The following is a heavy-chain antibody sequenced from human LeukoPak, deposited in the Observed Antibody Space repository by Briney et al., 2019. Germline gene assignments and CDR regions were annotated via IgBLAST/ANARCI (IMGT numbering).Heavy chain of an antibody. Sequence: SETLSLICAVSGDSISSGGYSWSWIRQPPGKGLESIGYIYHSGSTYYNPSLKSRVTISVDRSKNQFSLKVTSVTAADTAVYYCAREFAYYFDYWGQGTLVTVSS. CDR3: AREFAYYFDY. V-gene: IGHV4-30-2*01. CDR2: IYHSGST. CDR1: GDSISSGGYS. D-gene: IGHD3-10*01. J-gene: IGHJ4*02.